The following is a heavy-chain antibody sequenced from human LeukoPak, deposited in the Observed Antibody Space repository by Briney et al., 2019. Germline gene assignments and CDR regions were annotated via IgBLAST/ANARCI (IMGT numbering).Heavy chain of an antibody. CDR2: IYYSGST. J-gene: IGHJ5*02. V-gene: IGHV4-39*01. CDR3: ARRGYCSSTSCYEYWFDP. D-gene: IGHD2-2*01. CDR1: GGSISSSRYY. Sequence: SETLSLTCTVSGGSISSSRYYWGWIRQPPGKGLEWMGIIYYSGSTYYNPSLKSRLTISVDTSKNQFSLKLSSVTATDTAVYYCARRGYCSSTSCYEYWFDPWGQGTLVTVSS.